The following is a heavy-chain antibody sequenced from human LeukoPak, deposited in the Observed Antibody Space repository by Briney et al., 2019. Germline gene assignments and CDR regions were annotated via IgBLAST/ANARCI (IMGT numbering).Heavy chain of an antibody. Sequence: PSETLSLTCAVYGGSFSGYYWSWIRQPPGKGLEWIGEINNSGSTNYNPSLKSRVTISVDTSKNQFSLKLSSVTAADTAVYYCARLGSNWFDPWGQGTLVTVSS. CDR2: INNSGST. CDR1: GGSFSGYY. V-gene: IGHV4-34*01. J-gene: IGHJ5*02. CDR3: ARLGSNWFDP. D-gene: IGHD3-10*01.